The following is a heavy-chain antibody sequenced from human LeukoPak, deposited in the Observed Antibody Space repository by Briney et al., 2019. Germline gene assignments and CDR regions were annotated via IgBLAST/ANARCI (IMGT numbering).Heavy chain of an antibody. D-gene: IGHD4-23*01. CDR3: ARRDYGGHIDY. Sequence: GGSLRLSCAASGFTFSTYSVNWVRQAPGKGLEWVSYIGTSSSTIHYADSVKGRFTISRDNAKNSLYLQMNSLRDGDTAVYYCARRDYGGHIDYWGQGTLVTVSS. CDR1: GFTFSTYS. J-gene: IGHJ4*02. V-gene: IGHV3-48*02. CDR2: IGTSSSTI.